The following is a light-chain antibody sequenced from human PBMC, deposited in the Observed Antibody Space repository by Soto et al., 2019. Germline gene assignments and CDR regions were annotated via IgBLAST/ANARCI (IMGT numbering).Light chain of an antibody. CDR3: QQSYRRPYT. Sequence: IQMTQSPSSLSASVGDSVTVTCRASQSINIYLNWYQQKPGKAPTLLIYGASSLQSGVPSRFPDRGSRTDFTLTISSLQPEDFATYYCQQSYRRPYTSGKGTKLEI. V-gene: IGKV1-39*01. CDR2: GAS. CDR1: QSINIY. J-gene: IGKJ2*01.